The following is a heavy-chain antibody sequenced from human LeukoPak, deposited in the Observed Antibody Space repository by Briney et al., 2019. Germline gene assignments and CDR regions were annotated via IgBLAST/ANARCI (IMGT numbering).Heavy chain of an antibody. D-gene: IGHD3-22*01. V-gene: IGHV3-48*03. CDR1: GFTFSSYE. J-gene: IGHJ4*02. Sequence: GGSLRLSCAASGFTFSSYEMNWVRQAPGKGLEWVSYISSSGSTIYYADSVKGRFTISRDNAKNSLYLQMNSLRAEDTAVYYCASRYYYDGDFDYWGQGTLVTVSS. CDR2: ISSSGSTI. CDR3: ASRYYYDGDFDY.